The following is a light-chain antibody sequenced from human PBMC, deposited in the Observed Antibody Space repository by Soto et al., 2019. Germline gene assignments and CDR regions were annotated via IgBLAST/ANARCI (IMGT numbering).Light chain of an antibody. CDR1: QSVSNSH. CDR2: DVS. CDR3: QQYDKSPLT. V-gene: IGKV3-20*01. Sequence: EIVLTQSPGTLSLSPGERATLSCRASQSVSNSHLAWHQQKPGQAPRLLIFDVSRRAAGIPDRFSGSGSGTDFTLTISRLEPEDCAVYYCQQYDKSPLTFGGGTKGEIK. J-gene: IGKJ4*01.